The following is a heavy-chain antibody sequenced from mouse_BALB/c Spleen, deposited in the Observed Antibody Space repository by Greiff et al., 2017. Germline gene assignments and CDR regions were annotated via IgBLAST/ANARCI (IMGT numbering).Heavy chain of an antibody. CDR3: FYGNYFYYAMDY. J-gene: IGHJ4*01. CDR2: INPYNGAT. Sequence: EVQVVESGPELVKPGASVKISCKASGYSFTGYYMHWVKQSHVKSLEWIGRINPYNGATSYNQNFKDKASLTVDKSSSTAYMELHSLTSEDSAVYYCFYGNYFYYAMDYWGQGTSVTVSS. CDR1: GYSFTGYY. D-gene: IGHD2-1*01. V-gene: IGHV1-31*01.